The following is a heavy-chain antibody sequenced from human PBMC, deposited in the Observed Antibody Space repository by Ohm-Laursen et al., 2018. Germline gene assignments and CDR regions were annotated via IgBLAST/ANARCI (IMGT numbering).Heavy chain of an antibody. V-gene: IGHV3-21*01. CDR3: ARGGVGYCSSTSCYMAEYFQH. J-gene: IGHJ1*01. CDR2: ISSSSSYI. Sequence: SLRLSCSASGFTFSSYSMNWVRQAPGKGLEWVSSISSSSSYIYYADSVKGRFTISRDNAKNSLYLQMNSLRAEDTAVYYCARGGVGYCSSTSCYMAEYFQHWGQVTLVTVSS. CDR1: GFTFSSYS. D-gene: IGHD2-2*03.